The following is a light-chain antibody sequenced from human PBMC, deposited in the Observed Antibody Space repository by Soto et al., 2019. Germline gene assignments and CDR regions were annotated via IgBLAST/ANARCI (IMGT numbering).Light chain of an antibody. CDR3: QQLNSYPRIT. V-gene: IGKV1-9*01. CDR2: AAS. J-gene: IGKJ5*01. CDR1: QGISSY. Sequence: DIRLTQSPSFLSAAVGDRVTITCRASQGISSYLAWYQQKPGKAPKLLIYAASTLQSGVPSRFSGSGSGTEFTLTISSLQPEDFATYYCQQLNSYPRITFGQGTRLDIK.